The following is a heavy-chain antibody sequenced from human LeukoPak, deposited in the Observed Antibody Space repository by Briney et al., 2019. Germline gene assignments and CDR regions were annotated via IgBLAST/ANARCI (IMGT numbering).Heavy chain of an antibody. CDR3: AKGSSTSFSLPSGFDY. CDR1: GFTFRSYA. V-gene: IGHV3-23*01. J-gene: IGHJ4*02. D-gene: IGHD2-2*01. Sequence: RSGGSLRLSCAASGFTFRSYALSWVRQAPGKGLEWVSAISYGGDNTNYADSVKGRFTISRDNSKNTLYLQMNSLRAEDTAVYYCAKGSSTSFSLPSGFDYWGQGTLVTVSS. CDR2: ISYGGDNT.